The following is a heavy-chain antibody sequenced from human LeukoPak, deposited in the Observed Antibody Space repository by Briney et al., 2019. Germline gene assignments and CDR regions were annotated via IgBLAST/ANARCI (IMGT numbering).Heavy chain of an antibody. V-gene: IGHV4-30-4*08. J-gene: IGHJ6*03. CDR3: AREIFGVVIAGGPYYYYYMDV. CDR1: GGSTSSGDYY. Sequence: PSETLSLTCTVSGGSTSSGDYYWSWIRQPPGKGLEWIGYIYYSGSTYYNPSLKSRVTISVDTSKNQFSLKLSSVTAADTAVYYCAREIFGVVIAGGPYYYYYMDVWGKGTTVTVSS. CDR2: IYYSGST. D-gene: IGHD3-3*01.